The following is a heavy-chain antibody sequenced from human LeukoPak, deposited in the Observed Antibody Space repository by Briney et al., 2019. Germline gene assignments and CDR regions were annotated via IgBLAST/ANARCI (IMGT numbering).Heavy chain of an antibody. CDR2: ISSSGSTI. CDR3: ARDPIYSTGWYDY. J-gene: IGHJ4*02. D-gene: IGHD6-19*01. CDR1: GFTFSSHS. Sequence: GGSLRLSCAASGFTFSSHSMNWVRQAPGKGLEWVSYISSSGSTIYSADSVKGRFTISRDNAQNSVCLQMNSLRAEDTAFYYCARDPIYSTGWYDYWGQGTLVTVSS. V-gene: IGHV3-48*04.